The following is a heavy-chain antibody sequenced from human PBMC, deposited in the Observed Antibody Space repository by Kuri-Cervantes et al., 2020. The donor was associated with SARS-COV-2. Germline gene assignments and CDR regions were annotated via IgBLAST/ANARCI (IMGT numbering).Heavy chain of an antibody. CDR3: ARIDYHTSGYYYYYYYMDV. CDR1: SGSTSSGDYY. CDR2: IFRSAIT. Sequence: GSLRLSCTVSSGSTSSGDYYWGWIRQPPGKGLEWIGSIFRSAITYYNPSLKIRVTMSVDKTKNQFSLKLSSVTAADTAVYYCARIDYHTSGYYYYYYYMDVWGKGTAVTVSS. J-gene: IGHJ6*03. V-gene: IGHV4-39*01. D-gene: IGHD3-22*01.